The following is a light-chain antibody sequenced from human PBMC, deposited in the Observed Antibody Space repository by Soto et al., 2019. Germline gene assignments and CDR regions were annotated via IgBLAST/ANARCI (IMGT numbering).Light chain of an antibody. V-gene: IGLV1-47*01. CDR3: AAWDDSLSVVV. Sequence: QSVLTQPPSASGTPGQRVTIACSGRSSNIGSNYVYWYQQLPGTAPKLLIYRNNQRPSGVPDRFSGSKSGTSASLAIRGLRSEDEADYYCAAWDDSLSVVVFGGGTKVTVL. J-gene: IGLJ2*01. CDR2: RNN. CDR1: SSNIGSNY.